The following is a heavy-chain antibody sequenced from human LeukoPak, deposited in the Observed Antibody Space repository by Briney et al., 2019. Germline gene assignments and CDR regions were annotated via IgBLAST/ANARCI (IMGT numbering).Heavy chain of an antibody. CDR3: ARDLVDTAMWEFDY. V-gene: IGHV1-69*04. CDR2: IIPILGIA. CDR1: GGTFSSYA. D-gene: IGHD5-18*01. J-gene: IGHJ4*02. Sequence: SVKVSCKASGGTFSSYAISWVRQAPGQGLEWMGRIIPILGIANYAQKFQGTVTITADKSTSTAYMELSSLRSEDTAVYYCARDLVDTAMWEFDYWGQGTLVTVSS.